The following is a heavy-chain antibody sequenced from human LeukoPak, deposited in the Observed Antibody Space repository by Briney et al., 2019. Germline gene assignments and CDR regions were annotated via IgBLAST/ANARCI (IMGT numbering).Heavy chain of an antibody. CDR2: MYHSGST. CDR1: GYSISSNNW. Sequence: SDTLSLTCAVSGYSISSNNWWAWIRQPPGKGLEWIGYMYHSGSTNSNPSLKSRVTISVDSSRNELSLRLTSVTAADTAVYYCARHESAVGALFYWGQGTLVTVSS. J-gene: IGHJ4*02. CDR3: ARHESAVGALFY. V-gene: IGHV4-28*01. D-gene: IGHD1-26*01.